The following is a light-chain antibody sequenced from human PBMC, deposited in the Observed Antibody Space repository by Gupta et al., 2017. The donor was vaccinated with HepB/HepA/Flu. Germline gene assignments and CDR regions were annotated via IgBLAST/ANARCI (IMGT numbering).Light chain of an antibody. J-gene: IGKJ1*01. CDR3: QQSHSSPRT. CDR1: QSVGTY. V-gene: IGKV1-39*01. Sequence: IQMTQSPSSLSASVGDTITITCRASQSVGTYLNWYQQKLGQAPTLLLHGASSLHSGVLSRFIGSGSGTDFTLTITNLQANDSAGYFCQQSHSSPRTFGQGTKVE. CDR2: GAS.